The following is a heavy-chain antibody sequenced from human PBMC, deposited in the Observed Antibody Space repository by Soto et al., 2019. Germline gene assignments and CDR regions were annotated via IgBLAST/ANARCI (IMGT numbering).Heavy chain of an antibody. CDR3: ARDVAPDFGTWFDP. CDR1: GGSISSGNSSS. Sequence: QLQLQESGSGLVKPSQTLSLTCAVYGGSISSGNSSSWSWIRQQSGRGLEWLGSFSHTGSTSYNPSLKSQLTMSVDKSKNQFSLRLSSVTAADMAVYYCARDVAPDFGTWFDPWGQCILGTVSS. V-gene: IGHV4-30-2*01. D-gene: IGHD4-17*01. J-gene: IGHJ5*02. CDR2: FSHTGST.